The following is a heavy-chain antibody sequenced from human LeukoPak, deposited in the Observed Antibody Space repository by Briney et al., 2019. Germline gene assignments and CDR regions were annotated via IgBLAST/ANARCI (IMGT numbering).Heavy chain of an antibody. CDR3: ARGRRYYFDY. J-gene: IGHJ4*02. Sequence: PSETLSLTCAVYGGSFSGYYWSWIRQPPGKGLEWIGEINHSGSTNYNPSLKSRVTISVDTSKNQSSLKLSSVTAADTAVYYCARGRRYYFDYWGQGTLVTVSS. CDR1: GGSFSGYY. V-gene: IGHV4-34*01. D-gene: IGHD4-17*01. CDR2: INHSGST.